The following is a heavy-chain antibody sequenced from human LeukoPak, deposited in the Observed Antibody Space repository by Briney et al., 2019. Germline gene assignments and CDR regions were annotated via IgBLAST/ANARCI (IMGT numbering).Heavy chain of an antibody. Sequence: ASVKVSCKASGYTFTSYYMHWVRQAPGQGLEWMGIINPSGGSTSYAQKFQGRVTMTRDTSTSTVYMELSSLRSEDTAAYYCARDIPLDDFWSGMPNYYGMDVWGQGTTVTVSS. V-gene: IGHV1-46*01. CDR1: GYTFTSYY. CDR2: INPSGGST. CDR3: ARDIPLDDFWSGMPNYYGMDV. D-gene: IGHD3-3*01. J-gene: IGHJ6*02.